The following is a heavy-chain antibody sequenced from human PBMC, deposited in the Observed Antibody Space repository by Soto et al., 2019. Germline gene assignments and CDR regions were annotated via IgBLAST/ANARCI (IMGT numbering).Heavy chain of an antibody. V-gene: IGHV1-69*01. CDR3: ARSQGSSTSLEIYYYYYYGMDV. Sequence: QVQLVQSGAEVKKPGSSVKVSCKASGGTFSSYAISWVRQAPGQGLEWMGGIIPISGTVNYAPKFKGRVTITADESTSTAYMELSSLRSEDTAVYYCARSQGSSTSLEIYYYYYYGMDVWGQGTTVTVSS. D-gene: IGHD2-2*01. CDR1: GGTFSSYA. CDR2: IIPISGTV. J-gene: IGHJ6*02.